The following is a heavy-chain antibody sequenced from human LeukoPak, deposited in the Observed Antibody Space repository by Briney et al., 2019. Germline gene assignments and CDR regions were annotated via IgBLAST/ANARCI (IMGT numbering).Heavy chain of an antibody. D-gene: IGHD4-23*01. CDR2: IYSGGST. J-gene: IGHJ4*02. Sequence: GGSLRLSCAASGFTVSSNYMSWVRQAPGKGLEWVSVIYSGGSTYYADSVKGRFTISRDNSKNTLYLQMSSLRAEDTAVYYCVKDYGGYFDYWGQGTLVTVSS. CDR3: VKDYGGYFDY. V-gene: IGHV3-53*05. CDR1: GFTVSSNY.